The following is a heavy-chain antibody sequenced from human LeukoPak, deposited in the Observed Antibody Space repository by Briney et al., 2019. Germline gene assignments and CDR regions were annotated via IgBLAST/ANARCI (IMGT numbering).Heavy chain of an antibody. CDR2: IIHIFGTA. CDR3: ARAGRTYDCFFSHDYGMDV. Sequence: SSVKVSRKASGGTFSSYAISWVRQPPGQGLAWMGGIIHIFGTANYAPKLQGRVTNTADESTSTAYMELSSLRSEDTAVYYGARAGRTYDCFFSHDYGMDVWRQGTTVTVSS. V-gene: IGHV1-69*13. J-gene: IGHJ6*02. CDR1: GGTFSSYA. D-gene: IGHD3-10*01.